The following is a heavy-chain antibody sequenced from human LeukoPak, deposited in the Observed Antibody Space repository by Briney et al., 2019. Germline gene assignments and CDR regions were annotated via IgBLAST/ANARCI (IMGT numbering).Heavy chain of an antibody. CDR1: GFTFSSYA. V-gene: IGHV3-23*01. D-gene: IGHD4-23*01. Sequence: GGSLRLSCAASGFTFSSYAMSWVRQAPGKGLEWVSAISGSGGSTYYADSVKGRFTISRDNFKNTLYLQMNSLRAEDTAVYYCAKVGTTVVMSGSYDYWGQGTLVTVSS. CDR3: AKVGTTVVMSGSYDY. J-gene: IGHJ4*02. CDR2: ISGSGGST.